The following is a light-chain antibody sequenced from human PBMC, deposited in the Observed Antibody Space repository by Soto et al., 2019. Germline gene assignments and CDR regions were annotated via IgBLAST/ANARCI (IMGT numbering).Light chain of an antibody. CDR3: CSYAGSNTFYV. V-gene: IGLV2-11*01. J-gene: IGLJ1*01. CDR1: SSDIGGYNY. Sequence: QSAPTQPRSVSGSPGQSVSISCSGTSSDIGGYNYVSWYQHHPGKAPKFIMSAVSQRPSGVPDRFSGSKSGNTAYLTISGLQAEDEADYYCCSYAGSNTFYVFGTGTKLTVL. CDR2: AVS.